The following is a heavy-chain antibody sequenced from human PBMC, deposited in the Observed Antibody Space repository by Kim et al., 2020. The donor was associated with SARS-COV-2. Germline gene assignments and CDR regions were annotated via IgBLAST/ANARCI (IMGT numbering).Heavy chain of an antibody. CDR2: INHSGST. D-gene: IGHD5-12*01. J-gene: IGHJ4*02. V-gene: IGHV4-34*01. CDR3: ARASDVGLFDY. CDR1: GGSFSGYY. Sequence: SETLSLTCAVYGGSFSGYYWSWIRQPPGKGLEWIGEINHSGSTNYNPSLKSRVTISVDTSKNQFSLKLSSVTAADTAVYYCARASDVGLFDYWGQGTLVTVSS.